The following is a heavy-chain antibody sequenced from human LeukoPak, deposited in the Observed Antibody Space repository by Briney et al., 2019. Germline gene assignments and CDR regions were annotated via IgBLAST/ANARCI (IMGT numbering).Heavy chain of an antibody. CDR1: GFTVSSNY. V-gene: IGHV3-53*01. Sequence: GGSLRLSCAASGFTVSSNYMSWVRQAPGKGLEWVSVIYSGGSTYYADSVKGRFTISRDNSKNTLYLQMNSLRAEDTAVYYCAKYSGSYLNDAFDIWGQGTMVTVSS. CDR3: AKYSGSYLNDAFDI. CDR2: IYSGGST. D-gene: IGHD1-26*01. J-gene: IGHJ3*02.